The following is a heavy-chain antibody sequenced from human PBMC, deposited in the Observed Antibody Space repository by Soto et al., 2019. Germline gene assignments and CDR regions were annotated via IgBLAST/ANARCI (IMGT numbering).Heavy chain of an antibody. D-gene: IGHD4-17*01. CDR2: IGTAGDT. CDR3: ARSLRVRGDYGDYVDAFAI. Sequence: EVQLVESGGGLVQPGGSLRLSCAASGFTFSSYDMHWVRQATGKGLEWVSAIGTAGDTYYPGSVKGRFTISRENAKNSLYLQMNRLRAGDTAVYYCARSLRVRGDYGDYVDAFAIWGQGIMVTVSS. J-gene: IGHJ3*02. CDR1: GFTFSSYD. V-gene: IGHV3-13*01.